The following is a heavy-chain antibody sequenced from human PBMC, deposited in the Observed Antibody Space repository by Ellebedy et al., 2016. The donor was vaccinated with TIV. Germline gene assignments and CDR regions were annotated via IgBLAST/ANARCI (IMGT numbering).Heavy chain of an antibody. CDR1: GFTFSSYA. CDR3: TSHAVGHTTGCCRYYFDY. D-gene: IGHD1-1*01. CDR2: IGVGGGST. J-gene: IGHJ4*02. V-gene: IGHV3-23*01. Sequence: GESLKISCAASGFTFSSYAMNWVRQAPGKGLEWVAGIGVGGGSTYYADSVKGRFTVSRDTSRSTLFLQMNSLRAEDTAVYYCTSHAVGHTTGCCRYYFDYWGLGTLVTVSS.